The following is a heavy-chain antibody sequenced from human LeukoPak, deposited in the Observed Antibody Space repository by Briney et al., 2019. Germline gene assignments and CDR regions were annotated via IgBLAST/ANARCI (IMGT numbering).Heavy chain of an antibody. CDR3: AREIEQQLAYYYYGMDV. CDR1: GFTLRSYT. Sequence: GGSLRLSCAASGFTLRSYTMNWVRQAPGKGLEWVSSIGISSNKIYYADSVKGRFIISRDNAKNSVYLQMNSLRAEDTAVYYCAREIEQQLAYYYYGMDVWGQGTTVTVSS. D-gene: IGHD6-13*01. CDR2: IGISSNKI. J-gene: IGHJ6*02. V-gene: IGHV3-21*01.